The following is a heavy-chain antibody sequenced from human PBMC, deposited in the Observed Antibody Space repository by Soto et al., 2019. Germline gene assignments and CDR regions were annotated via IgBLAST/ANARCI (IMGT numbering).Heavy chain of an antibody. CDR3: ARDSSSYLYYYYGMGV. V-gene: IGHV1-18*04. CDR2: ISAYNGNT. Sequence: QVQLVQSGAEVKKPGASVKVSCKASGYTFTSYGISWVRQAPGQGLEWMGWISAYNGNTNYAQKLHGRVTMTTDTSTSTVYMELRSLRSGDTAVYYCARDSSSYLYYYYGMGVWGQGTTVTVSS. J-gene: IGHJ6*02. D-gene: IGHD6-6*01. CDR1: GYTFTSYG.